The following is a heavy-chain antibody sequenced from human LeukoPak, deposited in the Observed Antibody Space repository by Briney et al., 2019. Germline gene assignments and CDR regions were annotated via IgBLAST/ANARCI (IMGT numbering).Heavy chain of an antibody. J-gene: IGHJ5*02. D-gene: IGHD6-6*01. CDR2: IYYSGST. CDR3: ARGFPSIAARPNWFDP. V-gene: IGHV4-59*01. CDR1: GGSISSYY. Sequence: PSETLSLTCTVSGGSISSYYWSWIRQPPGKGLEWIGYIYYSGSTNYNPSLKSRVTISVDTSKNQFSLKLSSVTAADTAVYYCARGFPSIAARPNWFDPWGQGTLVTVSS.